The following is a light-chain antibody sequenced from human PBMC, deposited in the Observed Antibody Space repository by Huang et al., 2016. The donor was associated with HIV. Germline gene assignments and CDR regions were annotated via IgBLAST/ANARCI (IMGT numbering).Light chain of an antibody. J-gene: IGKJ2*01. CDR2: GAS. V-gene: IGKV3-15*01. Sequence: EIVLTQSPATLSVSLGERATLSCSASQSISNNLAWYQQKPGQYPRLRIYGASTRATVIPARFSGSGSVTDFTLTHSSLQSEDFAVYYCNQYNNWPPEHTFGQGTKLEIK. CDR3: NQYNNWPPEHT. CDR1: QSISNN.